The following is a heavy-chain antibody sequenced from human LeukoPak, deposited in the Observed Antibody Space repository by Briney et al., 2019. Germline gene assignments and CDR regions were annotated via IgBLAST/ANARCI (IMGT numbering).Heavy chain of an antibody. CDR2: THYSGSN. CDR3: TRRDSPTKWFDP. CDR1: GGSITTSFY. Sequence: PSGTLSLTCSVSGGSITTSFYCNWIRQPPGQGLEWIGSTHYSGSNSYNPSLSSRVSMSVDTSRHHCFLRLTSVTAADTAVYYCTRRDSPTKWFDPWGQGTLVTVSS. V-gene: IGHV4-39*02. D-gene: IGHD5-18*01. J-gene: IGHJ5*02.